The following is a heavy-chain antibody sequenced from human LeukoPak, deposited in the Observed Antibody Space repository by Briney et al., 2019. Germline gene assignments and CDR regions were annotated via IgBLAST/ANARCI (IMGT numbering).Heavy chain of an antibody. V-gene: IGHV1-46*01. D-gene: IGHD3-9*01. Sequence: ASVKVSCKASGYTFTSYYMHWVRQAPGQGLKWMGIINPSGGSTSYAQKFQGRVTMTRDTSTSTVYMELSSLRSEDTAVYYCARSPDNYDILTGYYGFAFDIWGQGTMVTVSS. J-gene: IGHJ3*02. CDR3: ARSPDNYDILTGYYGFAFDI. CDR2: INPSGGST. CDR1: GYTFTSYY.